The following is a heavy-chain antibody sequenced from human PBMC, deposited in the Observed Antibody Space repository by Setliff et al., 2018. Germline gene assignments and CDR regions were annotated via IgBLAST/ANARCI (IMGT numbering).Heavy chain of an antibody. CDR1: GFTFSRYW. Sequence: PGGSLRLSCAASGFTFSRYWMSWVRQAPGKGLEWVANIKQDGSEKYYVDSVKGRFTISRDNAKNSLYLQMNSLRAEDTAVYYCARRVGSVGIQLPDYWGQGTLVTVSS. V-gene: IGHV3-7*01. D-gene: IGHD5-18*01. J-gene: IGHJ4*02. CDR2: IKQDGSEK. CDR3: ARRVGSVGIQLPDY.